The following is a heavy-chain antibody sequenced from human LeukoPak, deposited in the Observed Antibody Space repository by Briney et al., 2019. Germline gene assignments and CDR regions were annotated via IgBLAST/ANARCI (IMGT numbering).Heavy chain of an antibody. CDR1: GFTFSNYA. CDR2: ISYDGNDK. J-gene: IGHJ4*02. CDR3: ARDRDPAMGL. D-gene: IGHD5-18*01. V-gene: IGHV3-30-3*01. Sequence: PGGSLRLSCAASGFTFSNYAMHWVRQAPGKGLEWVAIISYDGNDKYYTDSVKGRFTISRDKSKNTLYLQMNSLRAEDTAVYYCARDRDPAMGLWGQGTLVTVSS.